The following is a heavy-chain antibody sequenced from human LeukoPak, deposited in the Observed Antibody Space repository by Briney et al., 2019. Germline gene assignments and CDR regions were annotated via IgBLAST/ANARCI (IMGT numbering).Heavy chain of an antibody. V-gene: IGHV4-30-2*01. J-gene: IGHJ6*03. D-gene: IGHD6-13*01. CDR2: IYHSGST. CDR3: AREGLVYGIAAAGTGGYYYMDV. Sequence: PSQTLSLTCTVSGGSISSGGYYWSWIRQPPGKGLEWIGYIYHSGSTYYNPSLKSRVTISVDRSKNQFSLKLSSVTAADTAVYYCAREGLVYGIAAAGTGGYYYMDVWGKGTPVTVSS. CDR1: GGSISSGGYY.